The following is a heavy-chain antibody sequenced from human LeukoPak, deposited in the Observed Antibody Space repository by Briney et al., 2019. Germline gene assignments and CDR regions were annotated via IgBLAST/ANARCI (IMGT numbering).Heavy chain of an antibody. Sequence: GGSLRLSCAASGFTFSSYGMHWVRQAPGKGLEWVAVILSDGSKEFYTDSVKGRFTISRDNSKNTLYLQMNGLRAEDTAVYYCAKDLSVVVPYRFDYWGQGTLVTVSS. J-gene: IGHJ4*02. V-gene: IGHV3-33*06. CDR1: GFTFSSYG. D-gene: IGHD2-15*01. CDR3: AKDLSVVVPYRFDY. CDR2: ILSDGSKE.